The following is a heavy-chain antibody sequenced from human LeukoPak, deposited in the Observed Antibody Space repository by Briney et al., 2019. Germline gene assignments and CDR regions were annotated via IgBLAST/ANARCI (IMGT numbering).Heavy chain of an antibody. Sequence: PGGSLRLSCVASGFTFNNYTMRWVRQAPGKGLEWVSAISGSGGSTYYVDSVKGRFTISRDNSKNTLYLQMNSLRVEDTAVYYCTKPDCPSTSCYTLDYWGQGILVTVSS. D-gene: IGHD2-2*02. CDR2: ISGSGGST. CDR3: TKPDCPSTSCYTLDY. CDR1: GFTFNNYT. V-gene: IGHV3-23*01. J-gene: IGHJ4*02.